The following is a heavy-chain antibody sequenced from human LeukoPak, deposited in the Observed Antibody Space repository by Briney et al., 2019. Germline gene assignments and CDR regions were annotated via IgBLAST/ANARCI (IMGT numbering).Heavy chain of an antibody. CDR1: GGSVSSGSYY. Sequence: SETLSLTCTVSGGSVSSGSYYWSWIRQPPGKGLEWIGYIYYSGSTNYNPSLKSRVTISVDTSKNQFSLKLSSVTAADTAVYYCARALGPYYFDYWGQGTLFTVSS. CDR3: ARALGPYYFDY. D-gene: IGHD3-16*01. V-gene: IGHV4-61*01. J-gene: IGHJ4*02. CDR2: IYYSGST.